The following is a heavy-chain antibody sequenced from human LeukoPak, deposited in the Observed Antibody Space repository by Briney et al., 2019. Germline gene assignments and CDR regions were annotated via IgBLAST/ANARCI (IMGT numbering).Heavy chain of an antibody. D-gene: IGHD3-9*01. CDR2: IYHSGST. CDR1: GGSISSGGYS. V-gene: IGHV4-30-2*01. J-gene: IGHJ4*02. CDR3: ARVLRYSLYFDY. Sequence: SQTLSLTCAVSGGSISSGGYSLSWIRQPPGKGLEWIGYIYHSGSTYYNPSLKSRVTISVDRSKNQFSLKLSSVTAADTAVYYCARVLRYSLYFDYWGQGTLVTVSS.